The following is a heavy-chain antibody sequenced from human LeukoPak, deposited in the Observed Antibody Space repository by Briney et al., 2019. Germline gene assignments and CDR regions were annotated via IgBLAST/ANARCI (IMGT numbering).Heavy chain of an antibody. V-gene: IGHV3-23*01. CDR1: GFTFSSYA. J-gene: IGHJ5*02. D-gene: IGHD3-16*02. CDR2: ISGSGGST. Sequence: GGSLRLSCAASGFTFSSYAMSWVRQAPGKGLEWGSAISGSGGSTYYADSVKGRFTISRDNSKNTLYLQMDSLRAEDTALYYCAKGSGINRYHWIDPWGQRTLVTVSS. CDR3: AKGSGINRYHWIDP.